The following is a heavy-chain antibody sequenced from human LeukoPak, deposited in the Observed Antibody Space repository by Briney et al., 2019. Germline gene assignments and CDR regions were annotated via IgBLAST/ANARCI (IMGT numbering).Heavy chain of an antibody. CDR2: ISSSSSFI. D-gene: IGHD6-25*01. Sequence: NPGGSLRLSCAVSGFTFSSYTMHWVRQAPGGGLEWVSSISSSSSFIYYSDSVKGRFTISRDNAKNSLYLQMNSLRAEDAAVYYCAREDLTAAGTLDSWGQGTLVTVSS. CDR1: GFTFSSYT. J-gene: IGHJ4*02. V-gene: IGHV3-21*01. CDR3: AREDLTAAGTLDS.